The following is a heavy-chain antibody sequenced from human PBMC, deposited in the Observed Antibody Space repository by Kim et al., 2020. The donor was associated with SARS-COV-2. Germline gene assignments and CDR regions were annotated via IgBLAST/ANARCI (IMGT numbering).Heavy chain of an antibody. D-gene: IGHD2-21*01. V-gene: IGHV3-30*18. CDR3: EKAIGRQWFDCFAV. Sequence: GGSLRLSCEGSIFTFSTYVMHWVRQAPVKGLGWVAAISGDGSNNNSADSVYGRFTLSIDNSNKSMHLQMNSLRAEDTVLYFCEKAIGRQWFDCFAVWG. J-gene: IGHJ3*01. CDR1: IFTFSTYV. CDR2: ISGDGSNN.